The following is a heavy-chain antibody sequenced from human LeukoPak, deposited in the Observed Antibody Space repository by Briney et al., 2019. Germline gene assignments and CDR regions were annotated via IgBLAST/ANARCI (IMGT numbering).Heavy chain of an antibody. CDR1: GYTFTTYG. D-gene: IGHD3-22*01. J-gene: IGHJ4*02. V-gene: IGHV1-18*01. Sequence: ASVKVSCKASGYTFTTYGITWVRQAPGQGLEWMGGISAYNGNTNYARKLQGRVTMTTDTSTSTAYMELRSLRSDDTAVYYCARVWGYYYDSSGYSDFDYWGQGTLVTVSS. CDR2: ISAYNGNT. CDR3: ARVWGYYYDSSGYSDFDY.